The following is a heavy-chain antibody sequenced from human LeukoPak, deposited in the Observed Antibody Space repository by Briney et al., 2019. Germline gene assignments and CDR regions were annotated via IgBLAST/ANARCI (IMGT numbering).Heavy chain of an antibody. D-gene: IGHD6-13*01. J-gene: IGHJ4*02. Sequence: GESLKISCKGSGYRFTSYWIGWVRQVPGKGLEWMGLIYPGDSDTRYSPSFQGQVTFSVDMSISTAYLQLSGLRASDTAIYYCVRFGLTSSLDYWGQGTLVTVSS. CDR2: IYPGDSDT. CDR3: VRFGLTSSLDY. CDR1: GYRFTSYW. V-gene: IGHV5-51*01.